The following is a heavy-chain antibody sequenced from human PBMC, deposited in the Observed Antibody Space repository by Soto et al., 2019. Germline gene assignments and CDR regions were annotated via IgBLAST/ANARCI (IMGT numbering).Heavy chain of an antibody. J-gene: IGHJ3*02. CDR2: IYHSGST. CDR3: ARDQRRRDSLVRPVAQDAFDI. D-gene: IGHD2-15*01. V-gene: IGHV4-4*02. CDR1: GGSISSSSW. Sequence: QVQLQESGPGLVKPSGTLSLTCAVSGGSISSSSWWSWVRQPPGKGLEWIGEIYHSGSTNYNPSLKSRVTISVDKSKNQFSLKLSSETAADTAVYYCARDQRRRDSLVRPVAQDAFDIWGQGTMVTVSS.